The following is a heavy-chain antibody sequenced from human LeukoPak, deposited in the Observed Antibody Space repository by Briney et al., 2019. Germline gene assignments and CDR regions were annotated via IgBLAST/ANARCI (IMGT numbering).Heavy chain of an antibody. V-gene: IGHV4-61*02. CDR1: GGSISSGSYY. J-gene: IGHJ4*02. CDR3: ARVIVVVVAATPVSYFDY. CDR2: IYTSGST. D-gene: IGHD2-15*01. Sequence: SQTLSLTCTVSGGSISSGSYYWSWIRQPAGKGLEWIGRIYTSGSTNYNPSLKSRVTISVDTSKNQFSLKLSSVTAADTAVYYCARVIVVVVAATPVSYFDYWGQGTLVTVSS.